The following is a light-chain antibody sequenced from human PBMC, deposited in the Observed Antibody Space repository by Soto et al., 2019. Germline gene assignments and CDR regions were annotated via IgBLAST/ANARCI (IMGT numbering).Light chain of an antibody. CDR3: HQANSFPFT. CDR1: QDIHTW. J-gene: IGKJ4*01. V-gene: IGKV1-12*02. Sequence: DIQMTQSPSSVSASVGDRVTITCRASQDIHTWLAWYQQKPGKAPKLLIYAASSLQSGVPPRFSGSGSGTDFTLTISSLQPEEFATYYCHQANSFPFTFGGGTKVEIK. CDR2: AAS.